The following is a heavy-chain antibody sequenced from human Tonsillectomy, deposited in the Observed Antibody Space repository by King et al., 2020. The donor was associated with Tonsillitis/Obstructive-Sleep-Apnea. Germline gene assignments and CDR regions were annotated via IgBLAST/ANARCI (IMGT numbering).Heavy chain of an antibody. CDR2: MSYEGDTK. Sequence: VQLVESGGGVVQPGGSLRLSCAASGFIFSAYGMHWVRQAPGKGLEWVAVMSYEGDTKYYADSAKGRFTISRDNSKNTLYLQMNSLRVEDTAVYYCAKSGVTDYTYFYMAVWGKGTTVTVSS. D-gene: IGHD2-2*02. J-gene: IGHJ6*03. V-gene: IGHV3-30*18. CDR1: GFIFSAYG. CDR3: AKSGVTDYTYFYMAV.